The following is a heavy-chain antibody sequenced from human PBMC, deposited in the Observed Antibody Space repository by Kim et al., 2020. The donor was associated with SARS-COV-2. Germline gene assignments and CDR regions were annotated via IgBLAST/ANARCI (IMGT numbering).Heavy chain of an antibody. CDR2: IYYSGNT. J-gene: IGHJ3*01. CDR1: GFSISSNTYY. D-gene: IGHD1-26*01. Sequence: SETLSLTCTVSGFSISSNTYYWGWIRQPPGKGLEWIGSIYYSGNTYYSPSLKGRVTISVDRSKSQFSLKLSSVTATDTAVYYCASGIVAATFAFDVWGQGTMVSVSS. V-gene: IGHV4-39*01. CDR3: ASGIVAATFAFDV.